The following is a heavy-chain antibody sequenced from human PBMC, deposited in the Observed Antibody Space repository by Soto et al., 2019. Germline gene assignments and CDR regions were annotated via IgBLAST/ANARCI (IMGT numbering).Heavy chain of an antibody. CDR1: GFTFSSYG. V-gene: IGHV3-33*01. D-gene: IGHD1-26*01. J-gene: IGHJ6*02. Sequence: QVQLVESGGGVVQPGRSLRLSCAASGFTFSSYGMHWVRQAPGKGLEWVAVIWYDGSNKYYADSVKGRFTISRDNYKNTRYLQMNSLRAEDTAVYYCAREGLVSGWELAGTRGMDVWGQGTTVTVSS. CDR2: IWYDGSNK. CDR3: AREGLVSGWELAGTRGMDV.